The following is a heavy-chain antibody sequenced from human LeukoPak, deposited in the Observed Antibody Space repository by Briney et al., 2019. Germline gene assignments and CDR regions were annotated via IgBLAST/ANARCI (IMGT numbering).Heavy chain of an antibody. CDR1: GGSISSYY. J-gene: IGHJ4*02. CDR3: ARVWRYFDY. V-gene: IGHV4-34*01. D-gene: IGHD3-16*02. Sequence: PSETLSLTCTVSGGSISSYYWSWIRQPPGKGLEWIGEINHSGSTNYNPSLKSRVTISVDTSKNQFSLKLSSVTAADTAVYYCARVWRYFDYWGQGTLVTVSS. CDR2: INHSGST.